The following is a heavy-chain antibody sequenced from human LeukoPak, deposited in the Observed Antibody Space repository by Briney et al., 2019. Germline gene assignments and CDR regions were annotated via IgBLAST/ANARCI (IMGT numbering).Heavy chain of an antibody. D-gene: IGHD3-22*01. Sequence: GGSLRLSCAASGFTFSSYAMHWVRQAPGKGLEWVAVISYDGSNKYYADSVKGRFTISRDNSKNTLYLQMNSLRAEDTAVYYCARDTYYYNSTAFYHYYYGMDVWGQGTTVTVSS. CDR2: ISYDGSNK. V-gene: IGHV3-30-3*01. CDR3: ARDTYYYNSTAFYHYYYGMDV. J-gene: IGHJ6*02. CDR1: GFTFSSYA.